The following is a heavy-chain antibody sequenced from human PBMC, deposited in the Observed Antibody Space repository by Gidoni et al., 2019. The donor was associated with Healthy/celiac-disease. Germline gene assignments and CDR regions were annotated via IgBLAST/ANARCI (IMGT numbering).Heavy chain of an antibody. CDR3: ARAAATVRPTDLDY. CDR2: IWYDGSNK. J-gene: IGHJ4*02. Sequence: QVQLVESGGRVVQPGRSLRLSCPASGFTFSSYGMHWVRQAPGKGLEWVAVIWYDGSNKYYADSVKGRFTISRDNSKNTLYLQMNSLRAEDTAVYYCARAAATVRPTDLDYWGQGTLVTVSS. CDR1: GFTFSSYG. V-gene: IGHV3-33*01. D-gene: IGHD4-17*01.